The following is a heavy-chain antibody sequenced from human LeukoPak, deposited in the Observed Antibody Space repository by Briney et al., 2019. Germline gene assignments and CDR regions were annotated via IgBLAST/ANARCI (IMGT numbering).Heavy chain of an antibody. CDR3: ARGVLLATYYFDY. CDR2: IYYSGST. Sequence: SETLSLTCTVSGGSISGYYWSWIRQPPGKGLEWIGYIYYSGSTKCNPSLKSRVTISVDTSKNQFPLKLSSVTAADTAVYYCARGVLLATYYFDYWGQGTLVTVSS. J-gene: IGHJ4*02. V-gene: IGHV4-59*01. D-gene: IGHD3-10*01. CDR1: GGSISGYY.